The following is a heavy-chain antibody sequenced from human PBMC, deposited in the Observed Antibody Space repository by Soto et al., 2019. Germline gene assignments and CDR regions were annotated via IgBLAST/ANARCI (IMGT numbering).Heavy chain of an antibody. J-gene: IGHJ4*02. V-gene: IGHV1-8*01. CDR3: AGGLWELDS. D-gene: IGHD1-26*01. CDR2: MNPNNGAT. CDR1: GYTFTTYD. Sequence: ASVKVSCKASGYTFTTYDINWVRQAPGQGFEWMGWMNPNNGATGYAQNFQGRVTMTRDTSINTAYLELSSLRSEDTAVYHCAGGLWELDSWGQGTLVTVSS.